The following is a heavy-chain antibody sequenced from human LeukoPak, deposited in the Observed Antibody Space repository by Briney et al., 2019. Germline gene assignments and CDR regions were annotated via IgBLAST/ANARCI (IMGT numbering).Heavy chain of an antibody. CDR3: ARGVGSSWSFDY. D-gene: IGHD6-13*01. J-gene: IGHJ4*02. CDR1: GFTFSSYS. CDR2: ISSSSSYI. Sequence: GGSLRLSCAASGFTFSSYSMNWVRQAPGKGLEWVSSISSSSSYIYYADSVKGRFTISRNNAKNSLYLQMNSLRAEDTAVYYCARGVGSSWSFDYWGQGTLVTVSS. V-gene: IGHV3-21*01.